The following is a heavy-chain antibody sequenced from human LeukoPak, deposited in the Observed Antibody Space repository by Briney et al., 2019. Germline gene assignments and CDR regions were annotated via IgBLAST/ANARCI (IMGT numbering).Heavy chain of an antibody. V-gene: IGHV4-39*07. CDR2: IKYSGSM. J-gene: IGHJ2*01. D-gene: IGHD2-2*02. CDR3: ARTLGYCSSTSCYIWYFDL. CDR1: AGSISSSTYY. Sequence: PSETLSLTCTVSAGSISSSTYYWGWIREPPGKGLEGTGSIKYSGSMYYNPSLKSRVTITVDTSKHQFSLELSSVTAADTAVYYCARTLGYCSSTSCYIWYFDLWGSGTLVTVSS.